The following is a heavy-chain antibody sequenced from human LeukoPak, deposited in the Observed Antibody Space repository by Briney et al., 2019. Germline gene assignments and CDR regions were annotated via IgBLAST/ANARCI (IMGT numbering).Heavy chain of an antibody. CDR2: IRYDGSNK. CDR1: GFTFSSYG. CDR3: ARVRGYSSSWYVGTPNYFDY. D-gene: IGHD6-13*01. V-gene: IGHV3-30*02. J-gene: IGHJ4*02. Sequence: GGSLRLSCAASGFTFSSYGMHWVRQAPGKGLEWVAFIRYDGSNKYYADSVKGRFTISRDNSKNTLYLQMNSLRAEDTAVYYCARVRGYSSSWYVGTPNYFDYWGQGTLVTVSS.